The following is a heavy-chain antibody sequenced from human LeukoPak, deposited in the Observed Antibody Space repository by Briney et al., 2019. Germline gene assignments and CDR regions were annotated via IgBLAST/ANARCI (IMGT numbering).Heavy chain of an antibody. Sequence: GGSLRLSCAASGFTFSSYGMHWVRQAPGKGLEWVAFIRYDGSNKYYADSVKGRFTISRDNSKNTLYLQMNSLRAEDTAVYYCASTGPGGYYYDSSGYTTGFDPWGQGTLVTVSS. CDR1: GFTFSSYG. D-gene: IGHD3-22*01. CDR2: IRYDGSNK. J-gene: IGHJ5*02. V-gene: IGHV3-30*02. CDR3: ASTGPGGYYYDSSGYTTGFDP.